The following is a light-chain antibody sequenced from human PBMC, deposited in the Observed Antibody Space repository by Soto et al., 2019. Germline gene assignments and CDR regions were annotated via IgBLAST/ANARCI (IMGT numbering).Light chain of an antibody. CDR3: SSYADTNNLV. J-gene: IGLJ2*01. Sequence: QAVVNQPPSASGSPGQSVTISCTGTSSDVGGYDYVSWYQQHPGKAPKLMIYDVTKRPSGVPDRFSGSKSGNTASLTVSGLQAEDEGDYYCSSYADTNNLVFGGGTKLTVL. V-gene: IGLV2-8*01. CDR2: DVT. CDR1: SSDVGGYDY.